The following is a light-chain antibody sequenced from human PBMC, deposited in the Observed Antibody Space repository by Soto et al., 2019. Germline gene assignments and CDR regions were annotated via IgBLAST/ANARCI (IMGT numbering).Light chain of an antibody. Sequence: QSALTQPPSASGSPGQSVTISCTGTSSDVGAYNYVSWYQQHPGKAPKLMIYEVSKQPSGVPDRFSGSKSGNTASLTVSGLQAEDEADYYCSSYAASGVFGGGTKLTVL. CDR1: SSDVGAYNY. CDR3: SSYAASGV. V-gene: IGLV2-8*01. J-gene: IGLJ3*02. CDR2: EVS.